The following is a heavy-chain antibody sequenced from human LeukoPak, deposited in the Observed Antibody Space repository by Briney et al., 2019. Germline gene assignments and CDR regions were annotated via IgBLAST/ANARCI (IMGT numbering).Heavy chain of an antibody. D-gene: IGHD3-9*01. V-gene: IGHV4-4*09. J-gene: IGHJ4*02. CDR3: ARQLTGESNAVDY. CDR2: IYTSGST. Sequence: SETLSLTCTVSGGSISSYYWSWIRQPPGKGLEWIGHIYTSGSTNYNPSLKSRVTISVDTSKNQFSLKLSSVTAADTAVYYCARQLTGESNAVDYWGQGTLVTVSS. CDR1: GGSISSYY.